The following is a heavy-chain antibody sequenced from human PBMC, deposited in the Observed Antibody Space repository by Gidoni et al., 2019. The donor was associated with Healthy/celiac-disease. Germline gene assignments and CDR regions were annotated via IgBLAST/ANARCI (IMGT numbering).Heavy chain of an antibody. CDR3: ARDLNEQQLDY. Sequence: QVQLVESGGGVVQPGRSLRLFCASSGFTFSSYAMHWVRQVPGKGLEWVAVISYDGSNKYYADSVKGRFTISRDNSKNTLYLQMNSLRAEDTAVYYCARDLNEQQLDYWGQGTLVTVSS. CDR1: GFTFSSYA. D-gene: IGHD6-13*01. J-gene: IGHJ4*02. V-gene: IGHV3-30*04. CDR2: ISYDGSNK.